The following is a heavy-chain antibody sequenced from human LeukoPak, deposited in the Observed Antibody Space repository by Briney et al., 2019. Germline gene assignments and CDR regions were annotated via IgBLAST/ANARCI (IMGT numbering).Heavy chain of an antibody. J-gene: IGHJ4*02. V-gene: IGHV3-64*01. CDR1: GFTFSSYA. Sequence: PGGTLRLSCAASGFTFSSYAMHWVRQAPGKGLEYVSAISSNGGSTYYANSVKGRFTISRDNSKNTLYLQMGSLRAEDMAVYYCARGGPTWRDYYDSSGYGPLGYWGQGTLVTVSS. D-gene: IGHD3-22*01. CDR2: ISSNGGST. CDR3: ARGGPTWRDYYDSSGYGPLGY.